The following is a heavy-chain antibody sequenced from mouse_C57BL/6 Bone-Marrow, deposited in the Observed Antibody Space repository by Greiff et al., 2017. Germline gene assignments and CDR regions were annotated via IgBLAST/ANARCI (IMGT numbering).Heavy chain of an antibody. J-gene: IGHJ4*01. CDR3: ERHADYYGSHYYYAMDY. CDR2: ISSGGSYT. CDR1: GFTFSSYG. V-gene: IGHV5-6*01. Sequence: EVQGVESGGDLVKPGGSLKLSCAASGFTFSSYGMSCVRQTPDKRLQWVATISSGGSYTYYPASVTGRFTISRDNAKNPLYLQMSSLKSEDTAMYYCERHADYYGSHYYYAMDYWGQGTSVTVSS. D-gene: IGHD1-1*01.